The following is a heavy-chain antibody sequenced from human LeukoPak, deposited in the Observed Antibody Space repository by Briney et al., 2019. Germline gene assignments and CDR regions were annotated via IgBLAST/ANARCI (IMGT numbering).Heavy chain of an antibody. CDR2: ISSSSSYI. CDR3: ARDHGSSPHTYFDY. D-gene: IGHD6-6*01. V-gene: IGHV3-21*01. CDR1: GFTFSSYS. J-gene: IGHJ4*02. Sequence: PGGSLRLSCAASGFTFSSYSMNWVRQAPGKGLEWVSSISSSSSYIYYADSVKGRFTISRDNAKNSLYLQMNSLRAEDTAVYYCARDHGSSPHTYFDYWGQGTLDTVSS.